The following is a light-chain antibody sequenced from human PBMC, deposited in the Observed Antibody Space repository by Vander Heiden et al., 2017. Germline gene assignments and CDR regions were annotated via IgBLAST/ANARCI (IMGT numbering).Light chain of an antibody. CDR2: DVS. V-gene: IGLV2-14*03. CDR3: SSYTSSSPHVV. J-gene: IGLJ2*01. Sequence: QSALTQPASVSGSPGQSITISCTGTSSDGGAYNYVPWYQQHPGKAPKLMIYDVSNRPSGVSNRFSGSKSGNTASLTISGLQAEDEADYYCSSYTSSSPHVVFGGGTKLTVL. CDR1: SSDGGAYNY.